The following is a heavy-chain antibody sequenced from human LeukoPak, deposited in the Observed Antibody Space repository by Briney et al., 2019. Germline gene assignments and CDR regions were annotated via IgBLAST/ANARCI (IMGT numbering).Heavy chain of an antibody. CDR2: MNPNSGNT. J-gene: IGHJ3*02. D-gene: IGHD6-19*01. CDR3: ARGEGQWLVHDAFDI. CDR1: GYTFTSYD. Sequence: ASVKVSCKASGYTFTSYDINWVRQATGQGLERMGWMNPNSGNTGYAQKFQGRVTMTRNTSISTAYMELSSLRSEDTAVYYCARGEGQWLVHDAFDIWGQGTMVTVSS. V-gene: IGHV1-8*01.